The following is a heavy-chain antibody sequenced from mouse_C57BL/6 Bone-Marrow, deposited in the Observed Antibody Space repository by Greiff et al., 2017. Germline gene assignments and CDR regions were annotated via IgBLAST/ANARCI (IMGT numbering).Heavy chain of an antibody. D-gene: IGHD2-5*01. CDR1: GYTFTSYG. J-gene: IGHJ1*03. Sequence: QVQLKQFGAELARPGASVKLSCKASGYTFTSYGISWVKQRTGQGLEWIGEIYPRSGNTYYNEKFKGKATLTADKASSTAYMELRSLTSEDSAVYFCARWGSNYVDWYFDVWGTGTTVTVSS. CDR2: IYPRSGNT. V-gene: IGHV1-81*01. CDR3: ARWGSNYVDWYFDV.